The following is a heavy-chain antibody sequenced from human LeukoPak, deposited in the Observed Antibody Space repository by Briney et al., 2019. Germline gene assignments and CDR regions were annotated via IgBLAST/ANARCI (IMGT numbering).Heavy chain of an antibody. CDR1: GFTFSSYW. Sequence: PGGSLGLSCAASGFTFSSYWMSWVRQAPGKGLEWVANIKQDGSEKYYVDSVKGRFTISRDNAKNSLYLQMNSLRAEDTAVYYCARERWELGYYFDYWGQGTLVTVSS. V-gene: IGHV3-7*01. J-gene: IGHJ4*02. CDR2: IKQDGSEK. CDR3: ARERWELGYYFDY. D-gene: IGHD1-26*01.